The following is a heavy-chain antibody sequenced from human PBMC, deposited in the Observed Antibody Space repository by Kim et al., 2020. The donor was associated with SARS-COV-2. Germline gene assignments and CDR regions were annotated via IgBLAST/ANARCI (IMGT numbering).Heavy chain of an antibody. CDR1: GFTFNTYD. Sequence: GGSLRLSCGASGFTFNTYDMNWVRQPPGKGLEWVSVINGAGTYTNYADSVKGRFTISRDNSKSTVHLQMNGLRAEDTATYYCTKGNSGGHWGQGTLVTVSS. CDR3: TKGNSGGH. J-gene: IGHJ4*02. CDR2: INGAGTYT. D-gene: IGHD4-17*01. V-gene: IGHV3-23*03.